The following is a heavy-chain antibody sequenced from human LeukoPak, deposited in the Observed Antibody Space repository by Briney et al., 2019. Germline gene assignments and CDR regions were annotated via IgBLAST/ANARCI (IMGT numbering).Heavy chain of an antibody. V-gene: IGHV1-2*02. Sequence: ASVKVSCKSSGYIFTGYYMHWVRQAPGQGLEWMGWINPNSGGTKYAQKFQGRVTMTRDMSISTAYMEVTRLRSDDTAVYYCARVHYHGSGDQVYYYGMDVWGQGTTVTVS. CDR2: INPNSGGT. J-gene: IGHJ6*02. CDR3: ARVHYHGSGDQVYYYGMDV. CDR1: GYIFTGYY. D-gene: IGHD3-10*01.